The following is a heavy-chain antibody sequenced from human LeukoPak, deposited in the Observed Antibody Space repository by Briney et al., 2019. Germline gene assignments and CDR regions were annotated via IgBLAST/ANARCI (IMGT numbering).Heavy chain of an antibody. CDR3: ARDRSSGDFWSGYQYYYGMDV. J-gene: IGHJ6*02. Sequence: GGSLRLSCAASGFTVSSNYMSWVRQAPGKGLEWVSVIYSGGSTYYADSVKGRFTISRDNAKNSLYLQMNSLRAEDTAVYYCARDRSSGDFWSGYQYYYGMDVWGQGTTVAVSS. CDR1: GFTVSSNY. V-gene: IGHV3-53*01. D-gene: IGHD3-3*01. CDR2: IYSGGST.